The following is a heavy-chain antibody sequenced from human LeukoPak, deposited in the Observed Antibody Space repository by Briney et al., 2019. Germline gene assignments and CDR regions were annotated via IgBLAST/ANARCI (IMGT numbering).Heavy chain of an antibody. CDR3: ARPMYYYDSSGSLAV. J-gene: IGHJ6*02. CDR1: GFTFANYW. D-gene: IGHD3-22*01. CDR2: ISGSGGST. Sequence: GGSLRLSCAASGFTFANYWMTWIRQSPRKGLEWVSAISGSGGSTYYADSVKGRFTISRDNSKNTLYLQMNSLRAEDTAVYYCARPMYYYDSSGSLAVWGQGTTVTVTS. V-gene: IGHV3-23*01.